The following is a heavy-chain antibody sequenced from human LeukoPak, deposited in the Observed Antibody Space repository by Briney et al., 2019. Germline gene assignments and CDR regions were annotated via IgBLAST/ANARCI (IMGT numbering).Heavy chain of an antibody. J-gene: IGHJ4*02. CDR1: GYTFTGRG. CDR2: ISPHNGNA. CDR3: AREGSDYYDFWSGYSPKFDY. Sequence: ASVKVSCKAFGYTFTGRGISWVRQAPGQGLEWMGWISPHNGNAKYVQRLQGRVTMTADTSTSTVYMELSSLRSEDTAVYYCAREGSDYYDFWSGYSPKFDYWGQGTLVTVSS. V-gene: IGHV1-18*04. D-gene: IGHD3-3*01.